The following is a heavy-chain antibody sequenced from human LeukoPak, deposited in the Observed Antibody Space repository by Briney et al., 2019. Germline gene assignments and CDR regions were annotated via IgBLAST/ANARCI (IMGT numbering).Heavy chain of an antibody. J-gene: IGHJ4*02. CDR3: ARGSGGWELLDY. Sequence: PSETLSLTCTVSGDSISSGSYYWRWLRQPAGKGLEWIGRIYTSGSTNYNPSLKSRVTISVDTSKNQFSLKLSSVTAADTAVYYCARGSGGWELLDYWGQGTLVTVSS. V-gene: IGHV4-61*02. CDR1: GDSISSGSYY. D-gene: IGHD1-26*01. CDR2: IYTSGST.